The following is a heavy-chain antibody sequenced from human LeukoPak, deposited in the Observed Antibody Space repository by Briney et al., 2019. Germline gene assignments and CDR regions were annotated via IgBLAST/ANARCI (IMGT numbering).Heavy chain of an antibody. Sequence: PGGSLRLSCAASGFTFSSYGMHWVRQAPGKGLEWVAFIRYDGSNKYYADSVKGRFTISRDNAKNSLFLQMNSLRAEDTAVYYCARLPAYCSSTSCYYDYWGQGTLVTVSS. CDR3: ARLPAYCSSTSCYYDY. J-gene: IGHJ4*02. CDR1: GFTFSSYG. CDR2: IRYDGSNK. D-gene: IGHD2-2*01. V-gene: IGHV3-30*02.